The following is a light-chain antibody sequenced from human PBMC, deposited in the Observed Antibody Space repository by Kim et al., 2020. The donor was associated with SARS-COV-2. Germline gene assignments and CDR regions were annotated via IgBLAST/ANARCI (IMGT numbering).Light chain of an antibody. J-gene: IGKJ2*01. CDR2: AAS. CDR1: QGISSF. Sequence: DIQLTQSPSFLSASLGDRVTITCRASQGISSFLAWFQQKPGKAPEHLIYAASTLQSGIPSRFSGSGSGTEYSLTITGLQPEDFATYFCQQFQSYPYTFGQGTKLGI. V-gene: IGKV1-9*01. CDR3: QQFQSYPYT.